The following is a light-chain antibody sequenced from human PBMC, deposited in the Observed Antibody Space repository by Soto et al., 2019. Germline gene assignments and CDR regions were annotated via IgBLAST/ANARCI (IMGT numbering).Light chain of an antibody. J-gene: IGLJ1*01. CDR1: SRVVGNYNY. Sequence: QSVLNQAAPVSGSPGPSITISFTGNSRVVGNYNYVSWYQQHPGEVPKLIIFNVNNRPSGVSNRFSGSKSGNTASLTISGLQAEDEADYYCSSFTSSTTYVFGTGTKVTVL. CDR2: NVN. CDR3: SSFTSSTTYV. V-gene: IGLV2-14*01.